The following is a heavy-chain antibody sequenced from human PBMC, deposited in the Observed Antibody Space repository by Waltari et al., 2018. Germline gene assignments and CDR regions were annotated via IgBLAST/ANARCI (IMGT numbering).Heavy chain of an antibody. Sequence: QLQLQESGPGLVKPSETLSLTCSVSGGSISSSTYHWGWVRQPPGKGLEWIGSIYYRGTTYYTPSLKSRVTISVDTSKNQFSLRLNSVTAADTAVYYCARAKYSYGYMDVWGKGTTVTVSS. CDR1: GGSISSSTYH. J-gene: IGHJ6*03. CDR3: ARAKYSYGYMDV. V-gene: IGHV4-39*07. CDR2: IYYRGTT. D-gene: IGHD5-18*01.